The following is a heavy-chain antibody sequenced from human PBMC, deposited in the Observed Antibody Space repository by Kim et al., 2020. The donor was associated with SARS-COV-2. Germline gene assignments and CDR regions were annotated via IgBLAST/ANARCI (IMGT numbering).Heavy chain of an antibody. D-gene: IGHD6-13*01. CDR1: GFTFSSYD. Sequence: GGSLRLSCAASGFTFSSYDMHWVRQAPGKGLEWVAVIWYDGTNKYYADCVKGRFTISRDNSKNTLYLQMNSLRAEDTAVYFCARGGGAAAGTFDYWGQG. V-gene: IGHV3-33*01. CDR2: IWYDGTNK. CDR3: ARGGGAAAGTFDY. J-gene: IGHJ4*02.